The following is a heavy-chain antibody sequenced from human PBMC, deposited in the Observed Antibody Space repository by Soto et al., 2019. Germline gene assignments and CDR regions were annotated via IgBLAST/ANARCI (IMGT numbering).Heavy chain of an antibody. J-gene: IGHJ4*02. CDR3: ARDRYNWND. CDR1: GGSISSYY. Sequence: SETLSLTCTVSGGSISSYYWSWIRQPPGKGLEWIGYIYYSGSTNYNPSLKSRVTISVDTSKNQFSLKLSSVTAADTAVYYCARDRYNWNDWGQGTLVTVSS. D-gene: IGHD1-20*01. CDR2: IYYSGST. V-gene: IGHV4-59*01.